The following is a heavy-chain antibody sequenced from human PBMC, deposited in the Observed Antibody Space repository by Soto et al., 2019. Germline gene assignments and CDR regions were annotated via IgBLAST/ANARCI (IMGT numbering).Heavy chain of an antibody. CDR3: ARGRSSGYDKQPYYYYYGMDV. V-gene: IGHV6-1*01. J-gene: IGHJ6*02. Sequence: SQTLSLPCAISGDSVSSNSAAWNRIRQSPSRGLEWLGRTYYRSKWYNDYAVSVKSRITINPDTSKNQFSLQLNSVTPEDTAVYYCARGRSSGYDKQPYYYYYGMDVWGQGTTVTVSS. D-gene: IGHD5-12*01. CDR1: GDSVSSNSAA. CDR2: TYYRSKWYN.